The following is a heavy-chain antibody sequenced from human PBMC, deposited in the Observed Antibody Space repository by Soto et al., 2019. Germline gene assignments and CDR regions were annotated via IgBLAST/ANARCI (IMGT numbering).Heavy chain of an antibody. CDR3: ARGRGYSGDDHYYYFDMDV. V-gene: IGHV1-69*01. D-gene: IGHD5-12*01. J-gene: IGHJ6*02. CDR2: SIPIFGTA. Sequence: QVPLVQSGAEVKKPASSVKVYCKASGGTFNNDPITWVRQAPGEGLEWMGGSIPIFGTANYAQNFQGRVTISVDESTSTAYMELSSLRSEDTAVYYCARGRGYSGDDHYYYFDMDVWGQGTTVTVSS. CDR1: GGTFNNDP.